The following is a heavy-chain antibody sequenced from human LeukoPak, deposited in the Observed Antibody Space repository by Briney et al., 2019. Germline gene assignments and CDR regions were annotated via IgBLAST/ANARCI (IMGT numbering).Heavy chain of an antibody. V-gene: IGHV3-23*01. CDR3: AKLGSGSISSSSGFDY. Sequence: GGSLRLSCAASGFTFSSYAMSWVRQAPGKGLEWVSAISGSGGGTYYAESVKGRFTISRDNSKNTLYLQMNSLRAEDTAVYYCAKLGSGSISSSSGFDYWGQGTLVTVSS. J-gene: IGHJ4*02. CDR1: GFTFSSYA. D-gene: IGHD6-6*01. CDR2: ISGSGGGT.